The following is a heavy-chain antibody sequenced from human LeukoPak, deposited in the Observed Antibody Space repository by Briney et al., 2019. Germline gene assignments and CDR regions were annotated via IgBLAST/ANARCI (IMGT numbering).Heavy chain of an antibody. CDR1: GFTLSSYA. J-gene: IGHJ6*02. Sequence: GGSLRLSCAASGFTLSSYAMSWVRQAPGKGLEWVSAISGSGGSTYYADSVKGRFTISRDNSKNTLYLQMNSLRAEDTAVYYCAKASGSYPYYYYGMDVWGQGTTVTVSS. CDR3: AKASGSYPYYYYGMDV. CDR2: ISGSGGST. D-gene: IGHD1-26*01. V-gene: IGHV3-23*01.